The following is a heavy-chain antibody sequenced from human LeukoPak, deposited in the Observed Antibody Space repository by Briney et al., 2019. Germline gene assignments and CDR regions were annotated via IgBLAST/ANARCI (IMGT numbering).Heavy chain of an antibody. CDR2: ISWNSGNI. J-gene: IGHJ4*02. CDR1: GFIFYDYA. CDR3: VKGCPYSSSELGFEY. D-gene: IGHD6-6*01. Sequence: QPGRSLRLSCVASGFIFYDYAMHWVRQAPGKGLEWVSGISWNSGNIDYGDSVKGRFTISRDNAKNSLFLQMNSLRADDMALYYCVKGCPYSSSELGFEYWGQGTLVTVSS. V-gene: IGHV3-9*03.